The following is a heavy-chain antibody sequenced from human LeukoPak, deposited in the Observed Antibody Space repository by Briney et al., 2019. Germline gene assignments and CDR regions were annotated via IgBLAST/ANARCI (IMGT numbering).Heavy chain of an antibody. CDR3: ARGAGVRPLDY. D-gene: IGHD1-14*01. CDR2: ISGSTRSI. V-gene: IGHV3-21*01. J-gene: IGHJ4*02. CDR1: GFTFTVST. Sequence: VGSLRLSSAPSGFTFTVSTINTVRQAPGKGLEWVSSISGSTRSIYSAASVGGRFTISRDSAKNSLDLQISRQSAEDTAVYYCARGAGVRPLDYWGQGTLVTVSS.